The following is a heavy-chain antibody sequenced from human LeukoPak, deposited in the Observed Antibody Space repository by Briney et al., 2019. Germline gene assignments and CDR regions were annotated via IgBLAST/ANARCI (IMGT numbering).Heavy chain of an antibody. J-gene: IGHJ4*02. CDR1: GYTFTSYG. CDR2: ISTYNGNT. V-gene: IGHV1-18*01. CDR3: ARGLRTYDY. Sequence: GASVKVSCKASGYTFTSYGITWVRQAPGQGLEWMGWISTYNGNTNYAQKLQGRVTMTTDTSTSTAYMDLRSLRSDDSAVYFCARGLRTYDYWGQGTLVTVFS. D-gene: IGHD3-16*01.